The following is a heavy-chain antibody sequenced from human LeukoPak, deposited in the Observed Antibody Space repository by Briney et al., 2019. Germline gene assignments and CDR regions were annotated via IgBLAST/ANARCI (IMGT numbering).Heavy chain of an antibody. D-gene: IGHD4-17*01. J-gene: IGHJ3*02. CDR2: ITGSSTYI. CDR1: GFTFSTYN. Sequence: MSGGSLRLSCAASGFTFSTYNMNWVRQAPGKGLEWVSSITGSSTYIYYADSVKGRFTISRDNAKNSLSLQMDSLRAEGTAVYYCARDLYGDYGFDIWGQGTMVTVSS. V-gene: IGHV3-21*01. CDR3: ARDLYGDYGFDI.